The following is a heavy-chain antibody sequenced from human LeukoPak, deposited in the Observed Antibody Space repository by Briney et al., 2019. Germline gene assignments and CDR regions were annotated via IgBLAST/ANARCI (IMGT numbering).Heavy chain of an antibody. Sequence: SGPTLVKPTQTLTLTCTFSGFSLSTSGVGVGWIRQPPGKALEWLALIYWDDDKRYSPSLKSRLTITKDTSKNQVVLTMTNMDPVDTATYYCARRTYCSGGSCYFSWFDPWGQGTLVTVSS. CDR3: ARRTYCSGGSCYFSWFDP. CDR1: GFSLSTSGVG. J-gene: IGHJ5*02. CDR2: IYWDDDK. D-gene: IGHD2-15*01. V-gene: IGHV2-5*02.